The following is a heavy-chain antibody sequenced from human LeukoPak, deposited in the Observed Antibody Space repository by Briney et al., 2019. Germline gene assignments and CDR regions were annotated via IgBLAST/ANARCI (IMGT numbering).Heavy chain of an antibody. Sequence: SETLSLTCTVSGGSMSSYYWSWIRQSPGKGLEWIGYIYYSGSTNYNPSLKSRVTISVDTSKNQFSLKLSSVTAVDTAVYYCARGPVGGATYYDGDAFDIWGQGTMVTVSS. V-gene: IGHV4-59*01. D-gene: IGHD1-26*01. J-gene: IGHJ3*02. CDR2: IYYSGST. CDR1: GGSMSSYY. CDR3: ARGPVGGATYYDGDAFDI.